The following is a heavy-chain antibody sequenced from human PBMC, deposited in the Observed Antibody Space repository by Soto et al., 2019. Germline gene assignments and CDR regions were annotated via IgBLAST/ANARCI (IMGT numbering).Heavy chain of an antibody. Sequence: EVQLVESGGGLVQPWGSLRLSCAASGFSFSNYWMAWVRQAPGKGLEWVANIKHDGSDAYYVDSVKGRFTISRDNAKNSLFLQMNSLRADDTAVYHCARSFTWMDAFDVWGQGTLVTVS. V-gene: IGHV3-7*01. CDR1: GFSFSNYW. D-gene: IGHD1-1*01. CDR3: ARSFTWMDAFDV. J-gene: IGHJ3*01. CDR2: IKHDGSDA.